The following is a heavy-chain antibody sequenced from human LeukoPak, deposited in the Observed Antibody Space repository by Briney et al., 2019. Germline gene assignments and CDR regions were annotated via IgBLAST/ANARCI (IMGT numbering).Heavy chain of an antibody. Sequence: SVKVSCKASGGTFSSYAISWVRQAPGQGLEWMGGIIPIFGAANYAQKFQGRVTITTDESTSTAYMELSSLRSEDTAVYYCARGLGNYYYDSSGYDAFDIWGQGTMVTVSS. V-gene: IGHV1-69*05. CDR1: GGTFSSYA. CDR3: ARGLGNYYYDSSGYDAFDI. J-gene: IGHJ3*02. D-gene: IGHD3-22*01. CDR2: IIPIFGAA.